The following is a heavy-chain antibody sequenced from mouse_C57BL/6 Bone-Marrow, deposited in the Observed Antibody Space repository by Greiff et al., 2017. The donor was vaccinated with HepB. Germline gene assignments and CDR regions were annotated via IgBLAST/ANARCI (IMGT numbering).Heavy chain of an antibody. V-gene: IGHV1-55*01. Sequence: QVQLQQPGAELVKPGASVKMSCKASGYTFTSYWITWVKQRPGQGLEWIGDIYPGSGSTNYNENFKSKATLTVDTSSSTAYMQLSSLTSEDSAVYYCASITTVVAWDVWGTGTTVTVSS. CDR1: GYTFTSYW. CDR3: ASITTVVAWDV. D-gene: IGHD1-1*01. CDR2: IYPGSGST. J-gene: IGHJ1*03.